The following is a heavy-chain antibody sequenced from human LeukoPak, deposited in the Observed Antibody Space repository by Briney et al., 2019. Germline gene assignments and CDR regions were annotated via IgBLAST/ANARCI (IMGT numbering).Heavy chain of an antibody. D-gene: IGHD2-15*01. CDR1: GYTFTSYG. CDR2: ISAYNGNT. CDR3: AREYCSGGSCYWGDFDY. J-gene: IGHJ4*02. Sequence: ASVKVSFKASGYTFTSYGISWVRQAPGQGREGMGWISAYNGNTNYAQKLQGRVTMTTDTSTSTAYMELRSLRSDDTAVYYCAREYCSGGSCYWGDFDYWGQGTLVTVSS. V-gene: IGHV1-18*04.